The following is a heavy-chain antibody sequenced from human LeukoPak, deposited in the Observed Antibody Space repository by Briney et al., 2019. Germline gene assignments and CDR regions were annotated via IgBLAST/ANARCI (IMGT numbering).Heavy chain of an antibody. D-gene: IGHD3-22*01. CDR3: ARDQRYYYDPDLRGAFDI. CDR1: GFTLSSYE. V-gene: IGHV3-48*03. CDR2: ISSSGSTI. J-gene: IGHJ3*02. Sequence: GGSLRLSCAASGFTLSSYEMNWVRQAPGKGLEWVSYISSSGSTIYYADSVKGRFTISRDNAKNSLYLQMNSLRAEDTAVYYCARDQRYYYDPDLRGAFDIWGQGTMVTVSS.